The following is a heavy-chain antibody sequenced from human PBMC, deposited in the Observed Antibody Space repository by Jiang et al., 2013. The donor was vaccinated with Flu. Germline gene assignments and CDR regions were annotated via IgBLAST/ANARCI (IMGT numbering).Heavy chain of an antibody. Sequence: LLKPSETLSLTCTVSGGSISSSSYYWGWIRQPPGKGLEWIGSIYYSGSTYYNPSLKSRVTVSVDMSKNQFSLKLSSVTAADTAVYYCARRYAQVVTAPLDWYFDLWGRGTLVTVSS. V-gene: IGHV4-39*01. CDR1: GGSISSSSYY. CDR2: IYYSGST. CDR3: ARRYAQVVTAPLDWYFDL. J-gene: IGHJ2*01. D-gene: IGHD2-21*02.